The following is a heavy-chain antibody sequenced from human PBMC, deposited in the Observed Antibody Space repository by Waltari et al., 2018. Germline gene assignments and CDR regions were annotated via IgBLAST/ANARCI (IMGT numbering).Heavy chain of an antibody. CDR3: ATARDEETAMVYFDH. D-gene: IGHD5-18*01. CDR1: GFTFRSTH. Sequence: EVQLVESGGALVHPGGSLRLSCADSGFTFRSTHMAWVRQAPGKALEWVSIIYAAGSTYYADSVMGRFTISRDNSKNTLHLQMNSLRSEDTAIYYCATARDEETAMVYFDHWGEGSLVSVSS. J-gene: IGHJ4*02. CDR2: IYAAGST. V-gene: IGHV3-66*02.